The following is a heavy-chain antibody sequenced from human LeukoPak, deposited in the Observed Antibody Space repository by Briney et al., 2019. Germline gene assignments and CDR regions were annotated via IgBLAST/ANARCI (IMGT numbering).Heavy chain of an antibody. CDR2: LDPGGSDT. CDR3: ARRLDRGNFDF. D-gene: IGHD3-10*01. CDR1: GYSFTTYW. Sequence: GESLKISCQGSGYSFTTYWIGWVRPLPGKGLEWMGILDPGGSDTRYSPAFQGQVTMSADKSITTAYLQWSSLKASDTAIYYCARRLDRGNFDFWGQGTLVTVSS. J-gene: IGHJ4*02. V-gene: IGHV5-51*01.